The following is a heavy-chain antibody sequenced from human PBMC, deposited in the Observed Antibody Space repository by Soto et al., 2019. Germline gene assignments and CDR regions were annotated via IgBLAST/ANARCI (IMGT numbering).Heavy chain of an antibody. Sequence: QVQLVESGGGVVQPGRSLRLSCAASGFTFSSYAMHWVRQAPGKGLEWVAVISYDGSNKYYADSVKGRFTISRDTSKNTLYLQMNSLGAEDTAVYYCARGIARDSPEYYGMDVWGQGTTVTVSS. V-gene: IGHV3-30-3*01. CDR3: ARGIARDSPEYYGMDV. D-gene: IGHD2-21*02. CDR1: GFTFSSYA. CDR2: ISYDGSNK. J-gene: IGHJ6*02.